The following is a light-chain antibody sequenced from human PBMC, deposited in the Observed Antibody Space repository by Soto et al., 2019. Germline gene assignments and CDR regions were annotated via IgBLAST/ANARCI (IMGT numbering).Light chain of an antibody. J-gene: IGKJ4*01. V-gene: IGKV3-15*01. CDR3: QQNNKWPPVT. CDR1: QTISNA. CDR2: GAS. Sequence: EVVMTQSPATVSVSPGEGVTLSCRASQTISNALAWYQQKPGQAPRLLIYGASTRATGVPARFSGGGSGTEFTLPLSSLQSEDFAFYYCQQNNKWPPVTFGGGTKVEIK.